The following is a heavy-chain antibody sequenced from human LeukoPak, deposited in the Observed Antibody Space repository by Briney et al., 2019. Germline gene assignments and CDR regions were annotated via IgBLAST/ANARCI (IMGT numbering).Heavy chain of an antibody. D-gene: IGHD3-10*01. V-gene: IGHV4-59*01. CDR1: GGSISSYY. Sequence: SETLSLTCTVSGGSISSYYWSWIRQPPGKGLEWIGYIYYSGSTNYNPSLKSRVTISLDPSQNQFSLKQNSVTAADTAVDYCASQYGSGSFYSPFDYWGQGTLVTVSS. CDR2: IYYSGST. J-gene: IGHJ4*02. CDR3: ASQYGSGSFYSPFDY.